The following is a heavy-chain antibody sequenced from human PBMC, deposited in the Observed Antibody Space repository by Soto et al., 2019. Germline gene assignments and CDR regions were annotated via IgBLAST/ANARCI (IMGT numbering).Heavy chain of an antibody. D-gene: IGHD6-13*01. J-gene: IGHJ4*02. CDR3: ASGASRWYPYFFDS. V-gene: IGHV1-69*01. CDR2: IIPYYNTL. Sequence: QAQVVQSGAEVRKPGSSVKLSCKASEGTFNSYAIAWVRQAPGQGLEWMGGIIPYYNTLNYAQKFQDRVTMTADDSTNTVSMELSSLRSDDTAVYFCASGASRWYPYFFDSWAQGTLVTVSS. CDR1: EGTFNSYA.